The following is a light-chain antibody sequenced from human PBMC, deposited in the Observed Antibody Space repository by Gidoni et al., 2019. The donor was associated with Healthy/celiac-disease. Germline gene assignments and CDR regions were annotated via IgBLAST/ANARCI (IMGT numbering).Light chain of an antibody. CDR1: QSVSSSY. V-gene: IGKV3-20*01. CDR3: QQYGSSPA. CDR2: GAS. J-gene: IGKJ4*01. Sequence: EIVLTQSPGTLSLSPGERATLSCRARQSVSSSYLAWYQQKPGQAPRLLIDGASSRATGIPDRFSGSGSGTDFTLTISRLEPEDLAVYYCQQYGSSPAFGGGTKVEIK.